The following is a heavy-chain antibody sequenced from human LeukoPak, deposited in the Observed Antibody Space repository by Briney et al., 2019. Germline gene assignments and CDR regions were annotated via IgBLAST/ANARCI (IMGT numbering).Heavy chain of an antibody. V-gene: IGHV4-39*07. CDR1: GGSISSSSYY. D-gene: IGHD3-10*01. Sequence: PSETLSLTCTVSGGSISSSSYYWGWIRQPPGKGLEWIGSIYYSGSTNYNPSLKSRVTISVDTSKNQFSLKLSSVTAADTAVYYCARAPLFPTLWFRELHYYYYMDVWGKGTTVTVSS. J-gene: IGHJ6*03. CDR2: IYYSGST. CDR3: ARAPLFPTLWFRELHYYYYMDV.